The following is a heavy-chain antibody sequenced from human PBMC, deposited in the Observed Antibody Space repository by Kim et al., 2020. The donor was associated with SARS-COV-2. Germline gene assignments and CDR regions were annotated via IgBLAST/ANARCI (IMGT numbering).Heavy chain of an antibody. CDR2: ISSHGGST. D-gene: IGHD1-26*01. V-gene: IGHV3-64D*09. CDR1: GFTFSSYA. CDR3: VNWEQEPFDY. Sequence: GGSLRLSCSASGFTFSSYAMHWVRQAPGKGLEYDSAISSHGGSTYYADSVKGRFTISRDNSKNTLYLQMSSLRAEDTAVHYCVNWEQEPFDYWGQGTLVT. J-gene: IGHJ4*02.